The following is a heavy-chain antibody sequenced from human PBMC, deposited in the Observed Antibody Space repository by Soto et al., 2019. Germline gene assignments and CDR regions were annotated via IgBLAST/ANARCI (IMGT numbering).Heavy chain of an antibody. J-gene: IGHJ6*02. Sequence: QMQLVQSGPEVKKPGTSVKVSCKASGFTFTSSAVQWVRQARGQRLEWIGWIVVGSGNTNYAQRFQERVTITRDMSTSTAYMELSSLRSEDTAVYYCAAEPYYYSSGYPSYYYYGMDVWGQGTTVTVSS. CDR1: GFTFTSSA. CDR2: IVVGSGNT. D-gene: IGHD3-22*01. CDR3: AAEPYYYSSGYPSYYYYGMDV. V-gene: IGHV1-58*01.